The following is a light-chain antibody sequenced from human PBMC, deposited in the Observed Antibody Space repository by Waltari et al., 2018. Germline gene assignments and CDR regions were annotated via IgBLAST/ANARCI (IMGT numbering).Light chain of an antibody. Sequence: QSALTQPRSVSGSPGQAVTISSTGTSIDGVRYHHVSWYQQPPGKAPNPMIYDVSKRPSGVPDRFSGSKSGNTASLTISGLQAEDEADYYCCSYAGSYTWVFGGGTKLTVL. CDR1: SIDGVRYHH. J-gene: IGLJ3*02. V-gene: IGLV2-11*02. CDR3: CSYAGSYTWV. CDR2: DVS.